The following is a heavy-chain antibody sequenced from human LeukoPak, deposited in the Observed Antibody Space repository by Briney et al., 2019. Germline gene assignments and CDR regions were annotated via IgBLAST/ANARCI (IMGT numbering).Heavy chain of an antibody. CDR2: IQQDGSQK. CDR1: GFTFSRFW. Sequence: PGGSLRLSCAASGFTFSRFWMSWVRQAPGMGLEWVANIQQDGSQKYYVDSVKGRFTISRDNAKNSLSLQMNSLRAEDTAVYYCAREFGELLENYYYYYMDVWGKGTTVTVSS. J-gene: IGHJ6*03. CDR3: AREFGELLENYYYYYMDV. V-gene: IGHV3-7*01. D-gene: IGHD3-10*01.